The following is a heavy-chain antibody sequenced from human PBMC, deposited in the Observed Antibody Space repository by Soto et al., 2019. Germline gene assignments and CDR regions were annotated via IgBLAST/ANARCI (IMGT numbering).Heavy chain of an antibody. Sequence: PSQTLSLTCAISGDSVSSNSAAWNWIRQSPSRGLEWLGRTYYRSKWYNDYAVSVKSRITINPDTSKNQFSLQLNSVTPEDTAVYYCARVGAWGYCSSTSCYTFYSYGMDVWGQGTTVTVSS. J-gene: IGHJ6*02. D-gene: IGHD2-2*02. CDR1: GDSVSSNSAA. CDR3: ARVGAWGYCSSTSCYTFYSYGMDV. V-gene: IGHV6-1*01. CDR2: TYYRSKWYN.